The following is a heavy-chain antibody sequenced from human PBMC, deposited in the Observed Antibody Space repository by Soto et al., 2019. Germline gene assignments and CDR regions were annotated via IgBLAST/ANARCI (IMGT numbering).Heavy chain of an antibody. CDR2: TYYRSKWYN. V-gene: IGHV6-1*01. Sequence: SQTLSLTCAISGDSVSSNSAAWNWIRQSPSRGLEWLGRTYYRSKWYNDYAVSVKSRITINPDTSKNQFSLQLNSVTPEDTAVYYCARAGDGYSSSRGARGYYYYMDVWGKGTTVTVSS. CDR3: ARAGDGYSSSRGARGYYYYMDV. D-gene: IGHD6-13*01. CDR1: GDSVSSNSAA. J-gene: IGHJ6*03.